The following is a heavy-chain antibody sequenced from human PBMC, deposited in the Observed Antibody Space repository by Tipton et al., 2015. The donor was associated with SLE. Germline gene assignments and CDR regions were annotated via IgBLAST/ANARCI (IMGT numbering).Heavy chain of an antibody. D-gene: IGHD3-3*01. CDR3: ACALLDFWSPFDY. J-gene: IGHJ4*02. CDR2: ISYDGTNK. CDR1: GFTFSSYA. V-gene: IGHV3-30*04. Sequence: SLRLSCAASGFTFSSYAMHWVRQAPGKGLEWVAVISYDGTNKCYADSVKGRFTISRDNSKNTLYLQMNSLRAEDTAVYYCACALLDFWSPFDYWGQGTLVTVSS.